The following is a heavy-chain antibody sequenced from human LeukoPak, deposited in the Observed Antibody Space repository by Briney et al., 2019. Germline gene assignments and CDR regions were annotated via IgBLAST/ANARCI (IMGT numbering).Heavy chain of an antibody. CDR3: ARHSRLDKSSLSWADY. V-gene: IGHV4-59*08. Sequence: PSETLSLTCTVSGGSISSYYWSWIRQPPGKGLEWIGYIYYSGSTNYNPSLKSRVTISVDTSKNQFSLKLSSVTAADTAVYYCARHSRLDKSSLSWADYWGREPWSPSPQ. CDR2: IYYSGST. CDR1: GGSISSYY. D-gene: IGHD2-2*03. J-gene: IGHJ4*02.